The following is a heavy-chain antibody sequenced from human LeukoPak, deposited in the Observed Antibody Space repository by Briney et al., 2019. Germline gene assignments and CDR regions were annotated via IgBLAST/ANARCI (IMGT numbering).Heavy chain of an antibody. D-gene: IGHD6-19*01. V-gene: IGHV3-23*01. CDR2: FSGSGVST. Sequence: PGGSLRLSCAASGFAFSSYAMSWVRQAPGKGLEWVSTFSGSGVSTYYADSVKGRFTISRDNSKNTLYLQMNSLRAEDTAIYYCARVPNSSGWYEPFDYWGQGTLVTVSS. CDR1: GFAFSSYA. J-gene: IGHJ4*02. CDR3: ARVPNSSGWYEPFDY.